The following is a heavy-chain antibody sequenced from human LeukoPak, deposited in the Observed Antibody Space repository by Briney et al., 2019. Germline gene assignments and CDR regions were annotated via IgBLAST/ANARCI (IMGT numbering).Heavy chain of an antibody. V-gene: IGHV3-15*04. CDR3: TTHRDYSSGFNFDY. CDR2: SESKVDGGTP. Sequence: GGPLRLSCATSGFIFSNAWMSWVRQAPGKGLEWVGHSESKVDGGTPDYAAPVKGRFIISRDDSRSTLYLQMNSLKTEDTAVYYCTTHRDYSSGFNFDYWGQGALVTVSS. J-gene: IGHJ4*02. D-gene: IGHD6-19*01. CDR1: GFIFSNAW.